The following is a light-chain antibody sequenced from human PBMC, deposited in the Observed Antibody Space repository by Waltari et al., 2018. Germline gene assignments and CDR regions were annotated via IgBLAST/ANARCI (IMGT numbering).Light chain of an antibody. J-gene: IGLJ1*01. CDR1: SSNIGAGYH. CDR2: NNN. Sequence: QSVLTQPPSVSGAPGQRVTISCTGSSSNIGAGYHVHWYQQLPGTAPKLLIFNNNKRPVGVPDRFAGSQSGHSASLAIPGLQAEDEAHYYCQSYDSSLSGFYVFGTGTKVTVL. V-gene: IGLV1-40*01. CDR3: QSYDSSLSGFYV.